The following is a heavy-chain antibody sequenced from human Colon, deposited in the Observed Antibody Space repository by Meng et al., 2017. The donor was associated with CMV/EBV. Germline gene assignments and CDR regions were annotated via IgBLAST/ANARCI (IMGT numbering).Heavy chain of an antibody. D-gene: IGHD2-2*01. J-gene: IGHJ6*02. V-gene: IGHV1-2*02. Sequence: ASVKVSCKASGYTFTGYYMHWVRQAPGQGLEWMGWINPNSGGTNYAQKFQGRVTMTRDTSISTAYMELSRLRSDDTAVYYCARSSTSCYGRCYYYYGMDVWGQGTTVTVS. CDR3: ARSSTSCYGRCYYYYGMDV. CDR1: GYTFTGYY. CDR2: INPNSGGT.